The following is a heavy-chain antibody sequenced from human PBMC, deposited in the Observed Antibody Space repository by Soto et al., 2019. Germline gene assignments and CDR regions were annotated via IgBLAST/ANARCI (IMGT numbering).Heavy chain of an antibody. Sequence: GGSLRLSCAASGFTFSSYWMNWVRQAPGKGLEWVSNINQDGNEDNLLDSVKGRFTISRDNAKNSLFLQMNSLRVDDTAVYYCARTGDGHHDFLDYWGQGALVTVSS. J-gene: IGHJ4*02. CDR3: ARTGDGHHDFLDY. D-gene: IGHD1-1*01. V-gene: IGHV3-7*01. CDR2: INQDGNED. CDR1: GFTFSSYW.